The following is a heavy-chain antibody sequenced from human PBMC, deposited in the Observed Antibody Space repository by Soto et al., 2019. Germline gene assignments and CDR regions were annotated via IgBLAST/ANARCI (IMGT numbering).Heavy chain of an antibody. J-gene: IGHJ4*02. CDR2: IIPIFGTA. CDR1: GGTFSSYA. V-gene: IGHV1-69*01. CDR3: ARDAPSWLLSGPADY. D-gene: IGHD3-9*01. Sequence: QVQLVQSGAEVKKPGSSVKVSCKASGGTFSSYAISWVRQAPGQGLEWMGGIIPIFGTANYAQKFQGRVTITADESTSPAYLELSRLRSEDSAVYYCARDAPSWLLSGPADYWGQGTLVTVSS.